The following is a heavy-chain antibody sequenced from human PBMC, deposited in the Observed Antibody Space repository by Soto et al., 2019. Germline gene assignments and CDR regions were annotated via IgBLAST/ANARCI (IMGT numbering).Heavy chain of an antibody. CDR1: VYTFTIYD. J-gene: IGHJ4*02. CDR2: MNPNSGNT. V-gene: IGHV1-8*01. Sequence: ASVKVSCNASVYTFTIYDINCVRQATGQGLEWMGWMNPNSGNTGYAQKFQGRVTMTRDTSITTAYMEVSRLKSDDTAVYYCARGIRIGPTWGRGYWGQGTLVTVSS. CDR3: ARGIRIGPTWGRGY. D-gene: IGHD3-16*01.